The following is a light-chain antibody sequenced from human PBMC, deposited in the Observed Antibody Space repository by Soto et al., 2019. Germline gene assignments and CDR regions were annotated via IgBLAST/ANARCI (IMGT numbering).Light chain of an antibody. CDR3: QSYDSSLSISV. J-gene: IGLJ3*02. CDR2: ANN. Sequence: QSVLTQPPSVSGAPGQRVTISCTGGSPNIGAGYDVHWYQQVPGTAPKLLNYANNNRPSGVPDRFSGSKSGTSASLAITGLQAEDEADYYCQSYDSSLSISVFGGGTKLTVL. CDR1: SPNIGAGYD. V-gene: IGLV1-40*01.